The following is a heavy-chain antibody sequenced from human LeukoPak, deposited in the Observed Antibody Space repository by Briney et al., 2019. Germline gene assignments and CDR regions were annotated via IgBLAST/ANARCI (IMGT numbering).Heavy chain of an antibody. Sequence: SETLSLTCTVSGVSIRSSYYYWGWIRQPPGKGLEWIGSIYDSGSTYYNPSLKSRVTISVDTSKNQFSLKLNSVTAADTAVYYCARGLSMIVVVVHDWYFDLWGRGTLVTVSS. D-gene: IGHD3-22*01. CDR3: ARGLSMIVVVVHDWYFDL. J-gene: IGHJ2*01. V-gene: IGHV4-39*01. CDR2: IYDSGST. CDR1: GVSIRSSYYY.